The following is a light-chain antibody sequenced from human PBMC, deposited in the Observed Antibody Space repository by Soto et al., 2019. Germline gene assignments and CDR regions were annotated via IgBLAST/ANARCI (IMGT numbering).Light chain of an antibody. CDR3: CSYAGSSTNWV. J-gene: IGLJ3*02. CDR2: EGS. V-gene: IGLV2-23*01. CDR1: SSDVGSYNL. Sequence: QSALTQPASVSGSPGQSITISCTGTSSDVGSYNLVSWYQQHPGKAPKLMIYEGSKRPSGVSNCFSGSKSGNTASLTISGLQAEDEADYYCCSYAGSSTNWVFGGGTKVTVL.